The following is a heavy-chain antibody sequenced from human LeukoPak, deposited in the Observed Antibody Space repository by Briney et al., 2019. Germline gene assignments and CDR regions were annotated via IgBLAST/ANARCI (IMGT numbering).Heavy chain of an antibody. CDR2: ISVSGGNT. Sequence: GGSLRLSCAASGFTFSSYAMSWVRQAPGKGLEWVSAISVSGGNTYYADSVKGRFTISRDNSKNTLYLQMDSLRAEDTAVYYCAKAYCGGHCYSGVDFFDYWGQGTLVTVSS. J-gene: IGHJ4*02. CDR3: AKAYCGGHCYSGVDFFDY. V-gene: IGHV3-23*01. CDR1: GFTFSSYA. D-gene: IGHD2-21*02.